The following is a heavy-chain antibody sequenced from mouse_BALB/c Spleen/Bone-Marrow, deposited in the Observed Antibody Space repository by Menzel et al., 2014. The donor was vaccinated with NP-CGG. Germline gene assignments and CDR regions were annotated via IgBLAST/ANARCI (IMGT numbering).Heavy chain of an antibody. CDR3: ASYYYGSSLFAY. V-gene: IGHV14-3*02. CDR2: IDPANGNT. Sequence: VQLQQPGAELVKPGASVKLSCTASGFNIKDTYMHWVKQRPEQGLEWIGRIDPANGNTKYDPKFQGKATITADTSSNTAYLQLSSLTSEDTAVYYCASYYYGSSLFAYWSQGTLVTVSA. J-gene: IGHJ3*01. D-gene: IGHD1-1*01. CDR1: GFNIKDTY.